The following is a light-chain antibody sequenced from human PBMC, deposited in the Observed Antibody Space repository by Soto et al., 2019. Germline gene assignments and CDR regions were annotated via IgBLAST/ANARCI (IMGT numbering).Light chain of an antibody. Sequence: EIVLTQSPATLSLSPGERATLYCRASQSVSSYLAWYQQRPGQAPRLLIYDASKRATGIPAKFSGSGSGTDFTLTISTLEPEDFSVYYCQQRSNWPPTFGGVTKVEIK. CDR2: DAS. V-gene: IGKV3-11*01. J-gene: IGKJ4*01. CDR1: QSVSSY. CDR3: QQRSNWPPT.